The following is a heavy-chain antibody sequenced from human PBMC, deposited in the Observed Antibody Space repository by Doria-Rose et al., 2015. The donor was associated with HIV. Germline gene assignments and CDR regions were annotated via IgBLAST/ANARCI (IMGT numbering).Heavy chain of an antibody. J-gene: IGHJ6*02. CDR1: GFAFDDYG. V-gene: IGHV3-20*04. CDR2: INWNGGTT. CDR3: ARAVSRWWGLMAV. Sequence: QLVQSVGGVVRPGGSLRLSCAASGFAFDDYGMSWVRQIPGKGLEWVSGINWNGGTTGYADSVKGQFTISRDNAKNSLYLQMNSLRVEDTALYYCARAVSRWWGLMAVWGQGTKVTVSS. D-gene: IGHD2-15*01.